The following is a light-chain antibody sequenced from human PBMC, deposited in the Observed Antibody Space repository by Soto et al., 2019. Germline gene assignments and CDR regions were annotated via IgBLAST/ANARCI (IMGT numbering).Light chain of an antibody. J-gene: IGKJ2*01. CDR2: KAS. CDR3: QQYNSYSPYT. V-gene: IGKV1-5*03. CDR1: QSISSW. Sequence: DIQMTQSPSTLSASVGDRVTITCRASQSISSWLAWYQQKPGKAPKLLIYKASSLESGVPSRFSGSGSGTEVTLTISSLQPDDFATYYCQQYNSYSPYTFGQVTKLEIK.